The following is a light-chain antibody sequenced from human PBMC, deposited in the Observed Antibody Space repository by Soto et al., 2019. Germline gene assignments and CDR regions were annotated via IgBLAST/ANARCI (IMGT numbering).Light chain of an antibody. CDR2: KAS. J-gene: IGKJ2*01. CDR1: QSISSW. Sequence: DIQLTQSPSTLSASVGDRVTITCRASQSISSWLAWYQQKPGKAPTLLIYKASSLESGVPSRFSGSGSCTEFTLTISSLQPDDFATYYCQQYNSYSYTFGQGTKLEIK. CDR3: QQYNSYSYT. V-gene: IGKV1-5*03.